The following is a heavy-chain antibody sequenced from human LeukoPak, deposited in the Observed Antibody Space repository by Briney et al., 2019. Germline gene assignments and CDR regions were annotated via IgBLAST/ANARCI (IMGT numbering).Heavy chain of an antibody. CDR1: GFTSSSYS. D-gene: IGHD2-21*01. CDR3: ATEPGDTGEYYYYGMDV. Sequence: PGGSLRLSCAASGFTSSSYSMNWVRQAPGKGLEWVSSISSSSSYIYYADSVKGRFTISRDNAKNSLYLQMNSLRAEDTAVYYCATEPGDTGEYYYYGMDVWGQGTTVTVSS. V-gene: IGHV3-21*01. CDR2: ISSSSSYI. J-gene: IGHJ6*02.